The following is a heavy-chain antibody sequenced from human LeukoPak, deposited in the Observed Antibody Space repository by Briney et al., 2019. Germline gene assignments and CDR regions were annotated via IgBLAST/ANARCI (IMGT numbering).Heavy chain of an antibody. J-gene: IGHJ4*02. D-gene: IGHD2-2*01. CDR2: ISSSSSYI. Sequence: PGGSLRLSCAASGFTFSSYSMNWVRQAPGKGLEWVSSISSSSSYIYYADSVKGRSTISRDNAKNSLYLQMNSLRAEDTAVYYCARVGCSSTSCYVDYWGQGTLVTVSS. V-gene: IGHV3-21*01. CDR3: ARVGCSSTSCYVDY. CDR1: GFTFSSYS.